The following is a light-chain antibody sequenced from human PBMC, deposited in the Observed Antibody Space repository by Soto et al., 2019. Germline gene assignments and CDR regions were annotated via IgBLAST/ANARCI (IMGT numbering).Light chain of an antibody. CDR1: SSNIGSNT. V-gene: IGLV1-44*01. CDR3: AAWDDSLNGVV. Sequence: QSVLTQPTSASGTPGQRVTISCSGSSSNIGSNTVNWYQQLPGTAPKLLIYSNNQRPSGVPDRFSGSKSGTSASPASSGLQSEDEADYYCAAWDDSLNGVVFGGGTKLTVL. CDR2: SNN. J-gene: IGLJ2*01.